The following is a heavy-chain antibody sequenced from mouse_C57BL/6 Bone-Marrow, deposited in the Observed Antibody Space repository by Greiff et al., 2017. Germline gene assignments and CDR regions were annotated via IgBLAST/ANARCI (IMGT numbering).Heavy chain of an antibody. V-gene: IGHV1-18*01. CDR3: ARAGYYGNSHWAMDY. CDR2: INPNNGGT. J-gene: IGHJ4*01. CDR1: GYTFTDYN. Sequence: EVQLQQSGPELVKPGASVKIPCKASGYTFTDYNMDWVKQSPGQSLEWIGDINPNNGGTIYNQKFKGKATLTVDKSSSTAYMELRSLTSEDTAVYYSARAGYYGNSHWAMDYWGQGTAVTVSS. D-gene: IGHD1-1*01.